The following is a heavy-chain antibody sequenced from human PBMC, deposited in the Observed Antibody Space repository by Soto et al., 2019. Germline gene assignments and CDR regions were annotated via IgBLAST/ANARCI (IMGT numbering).Heavy chain of an antibody. V-gene: IGHV4-59*08. CDR3: ARHGFGSLHGLVDV. CDR2: IQYNGYS. D-gene: IGHD3-10*01. J-gene: IGHJ6*02. Sequence: QVQLQESGPGLVKPSETLSLTCTVSGGSITNYYCSWFRQPPGKGLEWIGYIQYNGYSAYNLSLKRRVTMSMDTPKTQFSLMLESVTATDTAVYYCARHGFGSLHGLVDVWGQGTKVILPS. CDR1: GGSITNYY.